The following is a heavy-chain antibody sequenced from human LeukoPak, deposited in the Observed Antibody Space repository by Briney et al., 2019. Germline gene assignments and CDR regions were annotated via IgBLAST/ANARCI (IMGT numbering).Heavy chain of an antibody. V-gene: IGHV4-34*01. CDR2: INHSGST. D-gene: IGHD1-1*01. J-gene: IGHJ4*02. CDR1: GGSFSGYY. Sequence: SETLSLTCAVYGGSFSGYYWSWIRQPPGKGLEWIGEINHSGSTNYNPSLKSRVTISVDTSKNQFSLKLSSVTAADTAVYYCARYGYNWNDVYYFDYWGQGTLVTASS. CDR3: ARYGYNWNDVYYFDY.